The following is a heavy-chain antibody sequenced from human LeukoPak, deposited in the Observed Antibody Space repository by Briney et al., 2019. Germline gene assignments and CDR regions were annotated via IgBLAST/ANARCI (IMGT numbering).Heavy chain of an antibody. CDR3: ARGGYDSGGHDAFDI. J-gene: IGHJ3*02. D-gene: IGHD3-22*01. V-gene: IGHV4-30-4*01. CDR2: IYYSGST. Sequence: SETPSLTCTVSGGSISSGDYYWSWIRQPPGKGLEWIGYIYYSGSTYYNPSLKSRVTISVDTSKNQFSLKLSSVTAADTAVYYCARGGYDSGGHDAFDIWGQGTMVTVSS. CDR1: GGSISSGDYY.